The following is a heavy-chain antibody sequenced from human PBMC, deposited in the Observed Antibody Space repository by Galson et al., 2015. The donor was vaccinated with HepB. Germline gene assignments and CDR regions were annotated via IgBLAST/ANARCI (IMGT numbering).Heavy chain of an antibody. J-gene: IGHJ6*02. CDR3: AKDRGSGSYGGTYYHYYGMDV. CDR2: ISGSGGSR. D-gene: IGHD3-10*01. Sequence: SLRLSCAASGFTFSNYGMSWVRQAPGKGLEWVSGISGSGGSRYQADSVKGRFSISRDNSKNTLYLQMNSLRVEDTAVYYCAKDRGSGSYGGTYYHYYGMDVWGRGTTVTVSS. CDR1: GFTFSNYG. V-gene: IGHV3-23*01.